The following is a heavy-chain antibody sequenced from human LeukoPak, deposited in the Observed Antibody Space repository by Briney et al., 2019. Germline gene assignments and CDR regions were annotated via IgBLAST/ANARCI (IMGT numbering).Heavy chain of an antibody. Sequence: SVKVSCKASGGTFSSYAISWVRQAPGQGLEWMGGIIPIFGTANYAQKFQGRVTITTDESTSTVYMELSSLRSEDTAVYYCARVRDCSSTSCYAGYYGMDVWGQGTTVTVSS. CDR3: ARVRDCSSTSCYAGYYGMDV. CDR1: GGTFSSYA. V-gene: IGHV1-69*05. CDR2: IIPIFGTA. D-gene: IGHD2-2*01. J-gene: IGHJ6*02.